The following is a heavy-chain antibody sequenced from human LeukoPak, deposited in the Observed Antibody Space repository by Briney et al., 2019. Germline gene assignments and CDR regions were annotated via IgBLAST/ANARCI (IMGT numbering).Heavy chain of an antibody. CDR2: IRSEAFGGTT. CDR1: GFNIGDYS. J-gene: IGHJ3*02. Sequence: GGSLRLSCTTSGFNIGDYSMTWVRQAPGKGLEWVGFIRSEAFGGTTEYAASVKGRITISRDNSRGIAYLQMDSLKTADTAVYYCVRPLFYYDRSGYWGPADAFDIWGQGTLVTVSS. V-gene: IGHV3-49*04. CDR3: VRPLFYYDRSGYWGPADAFDI. D-gene: IGHD3-22*01.